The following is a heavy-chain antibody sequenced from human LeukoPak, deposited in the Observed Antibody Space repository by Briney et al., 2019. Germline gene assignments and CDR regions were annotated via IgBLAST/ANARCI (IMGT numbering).Heavy chain of an antibody. CDR1: GFTVSSNY. J-gene: IGHJ3*02. V-gene: IGHV3-53*01. CDR2: IYSGGST. CDR3: AREPYYYGSGTPGAFDI. Sequence: PGGSLRLSCAASGFTVSSNYMSWVRQAPGKGLEWVSVIYSGGSTYYADSVKGRFTISRDNSKNTLYLQMNSLRAEDTAVYYCAREPYYYGSGTPGAFDIWGQGTMVTVS. D-gene: IGHD3-10*01.